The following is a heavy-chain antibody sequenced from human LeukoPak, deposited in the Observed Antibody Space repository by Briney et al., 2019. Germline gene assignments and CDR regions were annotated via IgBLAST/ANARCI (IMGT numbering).Heavy chain of an antibody. Sequence: PGRPLRLSCAASGFTFSSYAMHWVRQAPGKGLEWVAVISYDGSNKYYADSVKGRFTISRDNSKNTLYLQMNSLRAEDTAVYYCAKAEGPYYFDYWGQGTLVTVSS. CDR2: ISYDGSNK. CDR1: GFTFSSYA. J-gene: IGHJ4*02. V-gene: IGHV3-30-3*01. CDR3: AKAEGPYYFDY.